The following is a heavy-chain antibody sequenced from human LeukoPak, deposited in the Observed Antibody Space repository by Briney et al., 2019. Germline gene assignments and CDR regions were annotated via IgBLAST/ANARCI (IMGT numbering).Heavy chain of an antibody. D-gene: IGHD6-19*01. CDR1: GFTFSSYS. V-gene: IGHV3-48*04. CDR3: ARDVGSGWYNDY. CDR2: ISSSGSII. Sequence: PGGSLRLSCAASGFTFSSYSMSWIRQAPGKGLEWVSYISSSGSIIYYADSVKGRFTVSRDNAKSSLYLQMNSLRAEDTAVYYCARDVGSGWYNDYWGQGTLVTVSS. J-gene: IGHJ4*02.